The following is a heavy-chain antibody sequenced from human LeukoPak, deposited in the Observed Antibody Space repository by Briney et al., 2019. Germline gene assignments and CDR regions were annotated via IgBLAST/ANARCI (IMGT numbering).Heavy chain of an antibody. CDR2: INAGNGNT. Sequence: GASVKVSCKASGYTFTSYAMHWVRQAPGQRLEWMGWINAGNGNTKYSQKFQGRVTITRDTSASTAYMELSSLRSEDTAVYYCASPYSSGFKTVYYFDYWGQGTLVTVSS. CDR3: ASPYSSGFKTVYYFDY. J-gene: IGHJ4*02. D-gene: IGHD6-19*01. V-gene: IGHV1-3*01. CDR1: GYTFTSYA.